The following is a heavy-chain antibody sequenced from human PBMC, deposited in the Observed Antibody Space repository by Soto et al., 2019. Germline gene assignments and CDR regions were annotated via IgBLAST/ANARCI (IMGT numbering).Heavy chain of an antibody. CDR2: MYYSGST. V-gene: IGHV4-30-4*01. CDR3: ARSIFGGVTAGY. CDR1: GGSISSGDYY. J-gene: IGHJ4*02. D-gene: IGHD3-3*01. Sequence: QVQLQESSQGLVKPSQTLSLTCTVSGGSISSGDYYWSWIRQPPGKGLEWIGYMYYSGSTHYNPSLKSRVTISVDTSKNQFSLKLSSVTAADTAVYYCARSIFGGVTAGYWGQGTLLTVSS.